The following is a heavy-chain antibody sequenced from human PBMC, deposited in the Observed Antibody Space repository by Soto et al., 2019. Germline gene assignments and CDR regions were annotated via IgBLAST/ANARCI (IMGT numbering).Heavy chain of an antibody. D-gene: IGHD6-19*01. CDR3: RTEPKPAGAYYGMDV. CDR1: GGSISSGDYY. J-gene: IGHJ6*02. Sequence: QVQLQESGPGLVKPSQTLSLTCTVSGGSISSGDYYWSWIRQPPGKGLEWIGYIYYSGSTYYNPSLKSRVTISVDTSKNQFSLKLSSVTAADTAVYYCRTEPKPAGAYYGMDVWGQGTTVTVSS. CDR2: IYYSGST. V-gene: IGHV4-30-4*01.